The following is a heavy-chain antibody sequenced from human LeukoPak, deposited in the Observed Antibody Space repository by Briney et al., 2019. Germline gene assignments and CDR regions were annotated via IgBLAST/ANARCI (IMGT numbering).Heavy chain of an antibody. Sequence: SETLSLTCTVSGGSINAYYWSWIRQPPGKGLEWIAYVRDNGENNYNPSLKSRVAISVDTANNQISLRLNFVTAADTAIYYCARQPAYTAAFDIWGLGTMVTVSS. V-gene: IGHV4-59*08. J-gene: IGHJ3*02. CDR3: ARQPAYTAAFDI. D-gene: IGHD5-18*01. CDR1: GGSINAYY. CDR2: VRDNGEN.